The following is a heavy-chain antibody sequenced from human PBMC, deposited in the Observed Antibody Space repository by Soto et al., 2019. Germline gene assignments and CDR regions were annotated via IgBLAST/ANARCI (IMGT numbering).Heavy chain of an antibody. V-gene: IGHV1-2*04. CDR2: INPNSGGT. J-gene: IGHJ4*02. D-gene: IGHD2-15*01. CDR1: GYTFTGYY. CDR3: ARVSMRTDFRYCSGGSCYQFDY. Sequence: GASVKVSCKASGYTFTGYYMHWVRQAPGQGLEWMGWINPNSGGTNYAQKFQGWVTMTRDTSISTAYMELGRLRSDDTAVYYCARVSMRTDFRYCSGGSCYQFDYWGQGTLVTVSS.